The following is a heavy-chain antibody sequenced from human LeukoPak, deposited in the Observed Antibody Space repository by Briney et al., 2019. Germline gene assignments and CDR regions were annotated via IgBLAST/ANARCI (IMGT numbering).Heavy chain of an antibody. D-gene: IGHD4-17*01. CDR3: ARNGGYGDYARY. CDR1: GASISGTRYL. CDR2: IHHSGNT. J-gene: IGHJ4*02. V-gene: IGHV4-39*01. Sequence: PSETLSLTCTVFGASISGTRYLWGWIRQTPGKGLEWIGSIHHSGNTYYNPSLKSRVTISADTSKSQFSLKLKSVTAADTAVYYCARNGGYGDYARYWGRGTLVTVSS.